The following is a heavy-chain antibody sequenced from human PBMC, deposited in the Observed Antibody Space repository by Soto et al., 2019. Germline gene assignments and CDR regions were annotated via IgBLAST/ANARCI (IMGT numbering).Heavy chain of an antibody. CDR1: GFTFSSYA. J-gene: IGHJ4*02. CDR2: ISGSGGST. Sequence: EVQLLESGGGLVQPGGSLRLSCAASGFTFSSYAMSWVRQAPGKGREWVSAISGSGGSTYYADAVKGRFTISRDNSKNTLYLQMNSLRAEDTAVYYCAKDRPYCTNGVCPSYYFDYWGQGTLVTVSS. V-gene: IGHV3-23*01. D-gene: IGHD2-8*01. CDR3: AKDRPYCTNGVCPSYYFDY.